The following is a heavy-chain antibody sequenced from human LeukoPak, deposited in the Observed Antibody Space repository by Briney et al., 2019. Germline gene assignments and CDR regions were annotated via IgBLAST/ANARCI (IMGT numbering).Heavy chain of an antibody. Sequence: ASVTVSCTASGGTFSSYAISWVRQAPGQGLEWMGGVIPIFGTANYAQKFQGRVTITADESTSTAYMELSSLRSEDTAVYYCARGYCSSTSCYNHFDYWGQGTLVTVSS. CDR3: ARGYCSSTSCYNHFDY. CDR1: GGTFSSYA. CDR2: VIPIFGTA. D-gene: IGHD2-2*02. V-gene: IGHV1-69*01. J-gene: IGHJ4*02.